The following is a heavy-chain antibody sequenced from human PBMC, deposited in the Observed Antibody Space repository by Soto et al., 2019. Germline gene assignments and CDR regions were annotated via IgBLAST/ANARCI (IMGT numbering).Heavy chain of an antibody. CDR3: ARDMTRTVVHYFDF. CDR2: IIPISGAA. D-gene: IGHD1-7*01. V-gene: IGHV1-69*06. Sequence: VASVKVSCKASGGTFSNYVVNWVRQAPGQGLEWMGRIIPISGAANYAQKFQGRVTITADKSTSTSYMELSSLRSEDTAVYYCARDMTRTVVHYFDFWGQGTLVTVSS. CDR1: GGTFSNYV. J-gene: IGHJ4*02.